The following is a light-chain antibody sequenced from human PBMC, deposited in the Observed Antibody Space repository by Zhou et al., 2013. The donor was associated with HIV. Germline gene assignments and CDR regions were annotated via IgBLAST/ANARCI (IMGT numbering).Light chain of an antibody. CDR2: GAY. J-gene: IGKJ1*01. V-gene: IGKV3-15*01. CDR1: QSVSTN. CDR3: LQCGGSSSWT. Sequence: EIDMTQSPGTLSVSPGERATLSCRASQSVSTNLAWYQHKPGQGPRLLIHGAYTRATGVPARFSGSGSGTEFTLTISSLQSEDFAVYYCLQCGGSSSWTFGQGTRV.